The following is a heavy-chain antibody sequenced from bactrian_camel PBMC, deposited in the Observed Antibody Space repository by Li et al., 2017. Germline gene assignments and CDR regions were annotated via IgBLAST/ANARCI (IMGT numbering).Heavy chain of an antibody. CDR2: IHTYYGRT. Sequence: VQLVESGGGSVQAGASLRLSCVLSADMKLMYQAWFRQTPGEEREVVATIHTYYGRTTVADSVKGRFTISHDAVKNTLYLQMVKLTPEDSATYYCAATHRAGDWYTLLRPDEYNFWGQGTQVTVS. V-gene: IGHV3-3*01. CDR1: ADMKLMY. J-gene: IGHJ4*01. CDR3: AATHRAGDWYTLLRPDEYNF. D-gene: IGHD1*01.